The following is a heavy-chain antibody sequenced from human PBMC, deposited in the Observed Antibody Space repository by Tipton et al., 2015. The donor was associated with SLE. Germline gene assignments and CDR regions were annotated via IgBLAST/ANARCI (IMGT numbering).Heavy chain of an antibody. CDR1: GGFIRSGSYY. V-gene: IGHV4-61*02. CDR2: IFTIGTT. D-gene: IGHD4-11*01. J-gene: IGHJ3*01. Sequence: TLSLTCTVSGGFIRSGSYYWTWIGQPAGTGLEWIGRIFTIGTTSYNHSLKSRVTISLDTSKNQFSLKLSSVTAADTAVYYCARTEVGVYSHDAFDLWGHGTMVTVSS. CDR3: ARTEVGVYSHDAFDL.